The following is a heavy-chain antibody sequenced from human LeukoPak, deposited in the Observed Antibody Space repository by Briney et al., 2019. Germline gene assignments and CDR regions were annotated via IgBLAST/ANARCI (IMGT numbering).Heavy chain of an antibody. CDR3: VKDLSGTFSFDY. Sequence: GGSLRLSCSASGFTFSSSSMHWVRQAPGKGLEYVSSITYNGDDTYYADSMKGRFTISGDNSKNTLYLQMSSLRAEDTALYYCVKDLSGTFSFDYWGQGSLVTVSS. D-gene: IGHD1-1*01. CDR2: ITYNGDDT. J-gene: IGHJ4*02. V-gene: IGHV3-64D*06. CDR1: GFTFSSSS.